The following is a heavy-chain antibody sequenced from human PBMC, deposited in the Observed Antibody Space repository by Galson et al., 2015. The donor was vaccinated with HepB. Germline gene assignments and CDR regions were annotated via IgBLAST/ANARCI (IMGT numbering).Heavy chain of an antibody. J-gene: IGHJ4*02. CDR2: IYWDDDK. V-gene: IGHV2-5*02. D-gene: IGHD3-3*01. Sequence: LVKPTQTLTLTCTFSGFSLSTSGVGVGWIRQPPGKALEWLALIYWDDDKRYSPSLKSRLTITKDTSKNQVVLTMTNMDPVDTATYYCAHTAGGFWSGYPFDYWGQGTLVTVSS. CDR1: GFSLSTSGVG. CDR3: AHTAGGFWSGYPFDY.